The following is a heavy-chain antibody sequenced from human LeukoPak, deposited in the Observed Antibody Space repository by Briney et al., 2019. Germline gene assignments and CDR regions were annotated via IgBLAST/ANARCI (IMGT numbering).Heavy chain of an antibody. J-gene: IGHJ5*02. CDR1: GFTFSSYA. V-gene: IGHV3-30*04. CDR2: ISYDGSNK. Sequence: GGSLRLSCAASGFTFSSYAMHWVRQAPGKGLEWVAVISYDGSNKYYADSVKGRFTISRDNSKNTLYLQMNSLRAEDTAVYYCAKDYSKTSYYGSGTYYRPKWFDPWGQGTLVTVSS. D-gene: IGHD3-10*01. CDR3: AKDYSKTSYYGSGTYYRPKWFDP.